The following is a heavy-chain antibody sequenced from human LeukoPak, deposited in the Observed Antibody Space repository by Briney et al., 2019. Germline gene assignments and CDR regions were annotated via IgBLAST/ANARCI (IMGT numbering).Heavy chain of an antibody. CDR2: ISYSGRT. Sequence: PSQTLSLTCTVSGGSISSGNYYWTSIRQPPEKGLEWIGYISYSGRTYYNPSLKGRVTISVDTSKNQFSLKLSSVTATDTAVYYCASSTNGYCSSTSCYAGAFDIWGQGTMVTVSS. CDR3: ASSTNGYCSSTSCYAGAFDI. V-gene: IGHV4-30-4*01. J-gene: IGHJ3*02. D-gene: IGHD2-2*01. CDR1: GGSISSGNYY.